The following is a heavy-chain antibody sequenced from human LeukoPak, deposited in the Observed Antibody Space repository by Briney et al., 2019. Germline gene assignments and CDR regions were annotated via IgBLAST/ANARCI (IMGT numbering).Heavy chain of an antibody. CDR1: GGSFSGYY. V-gene: IGHV4-34*01. J-gene: IGHJ4*02. D-gene: IGHD4-17*01. Sequence: PSETLSLTGAVSGGSFSGYYWTWIRQPPGKGLEWIGEINHSGSANYNPSLKSRVTISLDTSKNQFSLKLSSVTAADTAVYYCARGQGTVTTHWGQGTLVTVSS. CDR3: ARGQGTVTTH. CDR2: INHSGSA.